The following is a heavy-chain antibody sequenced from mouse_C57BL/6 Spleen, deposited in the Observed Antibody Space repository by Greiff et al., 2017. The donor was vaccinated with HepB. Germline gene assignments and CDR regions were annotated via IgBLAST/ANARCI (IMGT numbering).Heavy chain of an antibody. V-gene: IGHV1-82*01. J-gene: IGHJ2*01. CDR1: GYAFSSSW. CDR2: IYPGDGDT. CDR3: ARWGYSNYVDY. Sequence: VQLQQSGPELVKPGASVKISCKASGYAFSSSWMNWVKQRPGKGLEWIGRIYPGDGDTNYNGKFKGKATLTADKSSSTAYMQLSSLTSEDSAVYFCARWGYSNYVDYWGQGTTLTVSS. D-gene: IGHD2-5*01.